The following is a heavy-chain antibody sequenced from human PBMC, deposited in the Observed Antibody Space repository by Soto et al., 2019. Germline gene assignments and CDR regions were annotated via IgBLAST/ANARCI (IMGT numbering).Heavy chain of an antibody. CDR1: GFTFSSYA. Sequence: QVQLVESGGGVVQPGRSLRLSCAASGFTFSSYAMNWVRRAPGKGLEWMAVMSYDGSNKYYADSVKGRFTISRDKSKNTLYLQMNSLRPEDTALYYCARDGGAYWGQGTLVIVSS. CDR2: MSYDGSNK. CDR3: ARDGGAY. V-gene: IGHV3-30-3*01. D-gene: IGHD3-16*01. J-gene: IGHJ4*02.